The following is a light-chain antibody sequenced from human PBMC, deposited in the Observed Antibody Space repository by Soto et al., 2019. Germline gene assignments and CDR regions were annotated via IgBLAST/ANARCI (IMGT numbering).Light chain of an antibody. V-gene: IGLV1-40*01. Sequence: QSALTQPPSVSGAPGQRVTISCTGNSSNIGAGFDVHWYQLLPGTAPKLLIYGNSNRPSGVPDRFSGSKSDTSASLAITGLQAEDEADYYCQAYDSSLSGVVFGGGTQLTVL. J-gene: IGLJ2*01. CDR2: GNS. CDR1: SSNIGAGFD. CDR3: QAYDSSLSGVV.